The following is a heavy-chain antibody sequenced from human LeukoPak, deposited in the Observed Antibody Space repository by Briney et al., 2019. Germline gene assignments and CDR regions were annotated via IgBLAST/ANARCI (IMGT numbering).Heavy chain of an antibody. J-gene: IGHJ4*02. CDR2: INPKSGDT. CDR3: VPSNSCEYYFDY. Sequence: ASVKVSCKASGYTFINYYMHWVRQAPGQSLAWMGWINPKSGDTNYAQKFQGRVTMTRDTSISTAYMELNTLRSDDTAMYYCVPSNSCEYYFDYWGQGTLVTVSS. CDR1: GYTFINYY. V-gene: IGHV1-2*02.